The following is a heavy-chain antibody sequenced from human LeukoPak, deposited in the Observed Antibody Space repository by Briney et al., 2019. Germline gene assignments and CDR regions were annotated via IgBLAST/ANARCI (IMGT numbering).Heavy chain of an antibody. CDR2: IYYSGST. CDR1: GGSISSHY. J-gene: IGHJ4*02. CDR3: ARGPIAAAGAHYFDY. Sequence: SETLSLTCTVSGGSISSHYWSWIRQPPGKGLEWIGYIYYSGSTNYNPSLKSRVTISVDTSKNQFSLKLSSVTAADTAVYYCARGPIAAAGAHYFDYWGQGTLVTVSS. D-gene: IGHD6-13*01. V-gene: IGHV4-59*11.